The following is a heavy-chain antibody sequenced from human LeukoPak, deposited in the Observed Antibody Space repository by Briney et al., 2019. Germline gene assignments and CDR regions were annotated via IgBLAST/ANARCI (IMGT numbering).Heavy chain of an antibody. CDR3: AGSPLSGVAPGFDY. Sequence: GGSLRLSCAASGFTFSSYSMNWVRQAPGKGLEWVSSISSSSSYTYYADSVKGRFTISRDNAKNSLYLQMNSLRAEDTAVYYCAGSPLSGVAPGFDYWGQGTLVTVSS. CDR2: ISSSSSYT. CDR1: GFTFSSYS. V-gene: IGHV3-21*01. D-gene: IGHD2-15*01. J-gene: IGHJ4*02.